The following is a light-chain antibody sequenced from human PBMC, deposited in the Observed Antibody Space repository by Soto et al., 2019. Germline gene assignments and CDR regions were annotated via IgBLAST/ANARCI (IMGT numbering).Light chain of an antibody. Sequence: QSALTQPASVSGSPGQSITISCTGTSSDVGGYNYVSWYQQHPGKAPKLMIYEVSNRPSGVSNRFSGSKSGHTASLTISGLQSEGEADYFCTSYTSSTTLEGFGAGTKVTVL. J-gene: IGLJ1*01. CDR2: EVS. CDR1: SSDVGGYNY. CDR3: TSYTSSTTLEG. V-gene: IGLV2-14*01.